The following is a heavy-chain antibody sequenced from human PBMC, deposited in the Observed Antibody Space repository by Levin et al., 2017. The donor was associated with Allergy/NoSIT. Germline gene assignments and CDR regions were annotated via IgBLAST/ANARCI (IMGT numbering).Heavy chain of an antibody. J-gene: IGHJ4*02. V-gene: IGHV3-21*01. Sequence: GESLKISCSASGFTFNIYTMNWVRQAPGKGLEWISFISTNSAYIFYADSVRGRFTISSSNAKGSLYLQMNSLRADDTAIYYCARGPEVWGQGTPVTVSS. CDR1: GFTFNIYT. CDR3: ARGPEV. CDR2: ISTNSAYI.